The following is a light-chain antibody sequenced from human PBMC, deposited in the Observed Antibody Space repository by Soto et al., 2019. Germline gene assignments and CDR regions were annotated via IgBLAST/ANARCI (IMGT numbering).Light chain of an antibody. CDR2: GNS. Sequence: QSVLTQPPSVSGAPGQRVTISCTGSSSNIGAGYDVHWYQQLPGTAPKLLIYGNSNRPSGVPDRFSGSKSGTSASLAFTGLQAEDEADYYCQSYDSSLSGVFGGGTKVTVL. CDR1: SSNIGAGYD. V-gene: IGLV1-40*01. J-gene: IGLJ3*02. CDR3: QSYDSSLSGV.